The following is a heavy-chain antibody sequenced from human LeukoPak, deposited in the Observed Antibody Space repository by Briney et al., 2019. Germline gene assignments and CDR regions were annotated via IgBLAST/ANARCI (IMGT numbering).Heavy chain of an antibody. V-gene: IGHV1-46*01. J-gene: IGHJ6*04. Sequence: GASVRVSCKASGYTFTSYYMHWVRQAPGQGLEWMVIINHSGGSTSYEQKFQGRVTMTRDTSTSTVYMELSSLRSEDTAVYYCASGGLYCSSTSCYNRRSMDVWGKGTTVTVSS. CDR3: ASGGLYCSSTSCYNRRSMDV. D-gene: IGHD2-2*02. CDR2: INHSGGST. CDR1: GYTFTSYY.